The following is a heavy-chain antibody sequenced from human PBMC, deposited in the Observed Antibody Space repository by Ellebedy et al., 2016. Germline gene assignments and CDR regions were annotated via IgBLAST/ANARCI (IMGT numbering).Heavy chain of an antibody. CDR1: GFPFSSYY. J-gene: IGHJ4*02. CDR3: RVWNYAIDY. V-gene: IGHV3-74*01. D-gene: IGHD1-7*01. CDR2: ISTDGSKT. Sequence: GESLKISCAGSGFPFSSYYMHWVRQAPRKGLVWVSRISTDGSKTDYADSVKGRFTVSRDNARNTLYLQMNGLRAEDTAVYYCRVWNYAIDYWGQGILVTVSS.